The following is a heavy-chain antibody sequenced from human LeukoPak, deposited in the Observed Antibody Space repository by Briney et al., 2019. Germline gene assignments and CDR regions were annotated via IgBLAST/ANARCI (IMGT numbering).Heavy chain of an antibody. V-gene: IGHV4-59*04. J-gene: IGHJ5*02. Sequence: PSETLSLTCTVSGGSISSYYWSWIRQPPGKGLEWIGSKYHSGATYYNPSLKSRVTISVDTSKNQFSLRLISVTAADTAVYYCAREGTHTSSWYHWFDPWGQGTLVTVSS. D-gene: IGHD6-13*01. CDR3: AREGTHTSSWYHWFDP. CDR1: GGSISSYY. CDR2: KYHSGAT.